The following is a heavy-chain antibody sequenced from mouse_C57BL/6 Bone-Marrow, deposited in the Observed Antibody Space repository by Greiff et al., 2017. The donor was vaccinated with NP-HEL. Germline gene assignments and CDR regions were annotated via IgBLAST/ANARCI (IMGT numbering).Heavy chain of an antibody. Sequence: VQLQQPGAELVRPGTSVKLSCKASGYTFTSYWMHWVKRRPGQGLEWIGVIDPSDSYTNYNQKFKGKATLTVDTSSSTAYMQLSSLTSEDSAVYYCARMTVVATDYWGQGTTLTVSS. CDR2: IDPSDSYT. J-gene: IGHJ2*01. V-gene: IGHV1-59*01. CDR1: GYTFTSYW. CDR3: ARMTVVATDY. D-gene: IGHD1-1*01.